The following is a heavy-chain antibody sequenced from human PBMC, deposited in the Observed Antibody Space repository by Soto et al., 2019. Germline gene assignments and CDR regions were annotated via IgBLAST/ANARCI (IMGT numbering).Heavy chain of an antibody. J-gene: IGHJ6*02. Sequence: ASVKVSCKASGYTFTSYGISWVQQAPGQGLEWMGWISAYNGNTNYAQKLQGRVTMTTDTSTSTAYMELRSLRSDDTAVYYCARGDYYGSGSYYWESSDYYYYGMDVWGQGXTVTVYS. CDR3: ARGDYYGSGSYYWESSDYYYYGMDV. CDR1: GYTFTSYG. CDR2: ISAYNGNT. D-gene: IGHD3-10*01. V-gene: IGHV1-18*04.